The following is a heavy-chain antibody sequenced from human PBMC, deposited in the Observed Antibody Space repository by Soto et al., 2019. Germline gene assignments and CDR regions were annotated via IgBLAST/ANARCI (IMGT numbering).Heavy chain of an antibody. CDR3: AKWTCSGGSCYFDY. Sequence: PGGSLRLSWAVPGVTFRTYAMTWVRQAPGKGLEWVSIISGSGGSTYYADSVKGRFTVSRDNSKNTLYVQMNSLRAEDTAVFFCAKWTCSGGSCYFDYWGQGTLVTVSS. CDR1: GVTFRTYA. D-gene: IGHD2-15*01. J-gene: IGHJ4*02. V-gene: IGHV3-23*01. CDR2: ISGSGGST.